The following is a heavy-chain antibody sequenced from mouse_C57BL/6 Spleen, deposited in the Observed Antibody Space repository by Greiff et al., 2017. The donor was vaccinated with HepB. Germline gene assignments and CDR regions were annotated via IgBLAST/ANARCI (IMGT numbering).Heavy chain of an antibody. J-gene: IGHJ2*01. CDR2: ISSGGDYI. D-gene: IGHD2-4*01. Sequence: EVHLVESGAGLVKPGGSLKLSCAASGFTFSSYAMSWVRQTPEKRLEWVAYISSGGDYIYYADTVKGRFTISRDNARNTLYLQMSSLKSEDTAMYYCTRGGGYYDYDGYYFDYWGQGTTLTVSS. V-gene: IGHV5-9-1*02. CDR3: TRGGGYYDYDGYYFDY. CDR1: GFTFSSYA.